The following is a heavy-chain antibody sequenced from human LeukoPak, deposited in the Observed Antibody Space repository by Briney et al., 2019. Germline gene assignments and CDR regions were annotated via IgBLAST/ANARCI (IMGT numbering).Heavy chain of an antibody. Sequence: PGGSLRLSCAASGFTFSSYGMHWVRQAPGKGLEWVAVISSDGSNKYYADSVKGRFTISRDNSKNTLYLQMNSLRAEDTAVYYCAKDLYCSSTSCYPGVWGQGTLVTVSS. D-gene: IGHD2-2*01. J-gene: IGHJ4*02. V-gene: IGHV3-30*18. CDR3: AKDLYCSSTSCYPGV. CDR1: GFTFSSYG. CDR2: ISSDGSNK.